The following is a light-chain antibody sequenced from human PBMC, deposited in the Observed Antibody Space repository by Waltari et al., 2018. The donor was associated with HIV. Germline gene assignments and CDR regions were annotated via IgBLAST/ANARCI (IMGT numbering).Light chain of an antibody. Sequence: EIVLTQSPGTLSLSPGERAILSCMASQSIGSIYLNWYHQKPGQAPRVLIYVASSRATGISDRFSGSGSGTDFSFTISRLEPEDFVVYYCQQSGSSITFGQGTRLEIK. J-gene: IGKJ5*01. CDR1: QSIGSIY. V-gene: IGKV3-20*01. CDR2: VAS. CDR3: QQSGSSIT.